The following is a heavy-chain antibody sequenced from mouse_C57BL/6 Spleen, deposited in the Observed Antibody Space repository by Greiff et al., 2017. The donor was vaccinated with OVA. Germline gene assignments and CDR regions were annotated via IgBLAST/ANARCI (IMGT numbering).Heavy chain of an antibody. Sequence: VQLQHSGAELVKPGASVKISCKASGYAFSSYWMNWVKQRPGKGLEWIGQIYPGDGDTNYNGKFKGKATLTADTSSSTAYMQLSSLTSEDSAVYFCARRDYYGSSYLDYWGQGTTLTVSS. CDR2: IYPGDGDT. CDR3: ARRDYYGSSYLDY. CDR1: GYAFSSYW. V-gene: IGHV1-80*01. D-gene: IGHD1-1*01. J-gene: IGHJ2*01.